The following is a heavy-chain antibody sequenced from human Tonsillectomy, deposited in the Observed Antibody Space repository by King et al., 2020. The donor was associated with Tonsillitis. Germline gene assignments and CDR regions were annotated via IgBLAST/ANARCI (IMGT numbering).Heavy chain of an antibody. CDR2: ITAYNGNT. V-gene: IGHV1-18*01. CDR1: GYTFTSYG. J-gene: IGHJ6*02. D-gene: IGHD6-13*01. Sequence: QLVQSGAEEKKPGASVKVSCKASGYTFTSYGISWVRQAPGQGLEWMGWITAYNGNTNYEQKVQGRVTMTTDTSTTTAYLDLRSLTSDDTAVYYCARVIAAAGGYYYSMEVWGQGTTVTVSS. CDR3: ARVIAAAGGYYYSMEV.